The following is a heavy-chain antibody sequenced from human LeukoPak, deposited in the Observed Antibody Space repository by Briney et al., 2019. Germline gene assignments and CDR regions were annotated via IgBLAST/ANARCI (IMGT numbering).Heavy chain of an antibody. V-gene: IGHV3-66*01. J-gene: IGHJ4*02. CDR1: GFTVSSNY. CDR2: IYSGGST. D-gene: IGHD3-22*01. Sequence: PGGSLRLSCAASGFTVSSNYMSWVRQAPGKGLEWVSVIYSGGSTYYADSVKGRFTISRDNSKNTLYLQMNSLRAEDTAVYYCARDPVYYDSSGSDPFDYWGQGTLVTVSS. CDR3: ARDPVYYDSSGSDPFDY.